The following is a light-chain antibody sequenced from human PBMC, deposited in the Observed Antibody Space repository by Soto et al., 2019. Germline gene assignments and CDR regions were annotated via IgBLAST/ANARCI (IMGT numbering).Light chain of an antibody. J-gene: IGKJ1*01. V-gene: IGKV3-11*01. CDR2: DSA. Sequence: EIVLTQSPATLSLSPGERATLSCRASQSVSVNLAWFQQKPGQAPRLLIYDSANRATGIPARFSGSGSGTDFTLTISSLEPEDFAVYYCQQRSNWPRWTFGQGTKVEIK. CDR3: QQRSNWPRWT. CDR1: QSVSVN.